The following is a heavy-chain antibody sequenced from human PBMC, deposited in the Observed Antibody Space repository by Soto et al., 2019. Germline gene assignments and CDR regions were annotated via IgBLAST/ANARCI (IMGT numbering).Heavy chain of an antibody. CDR1: GFSFSSYA. CDR3: AHLWFGAFDY. J-gene: IGHJ4*02. Sequence: EVQLLEFGGGLVQPGGSLRLSCAASGFSFSSYAMNWARQTPGKGLEWVAGISGSGGQTYYADSVKGRFTISRDSPKNMVYLEINSLRVDDTAVYYCAHLWFGAFDYWGQGTLVTVSS. V-gene: IGHV3-23*01. CDR2: ISGSGGQT. D-gene: IGHD3-10*01.